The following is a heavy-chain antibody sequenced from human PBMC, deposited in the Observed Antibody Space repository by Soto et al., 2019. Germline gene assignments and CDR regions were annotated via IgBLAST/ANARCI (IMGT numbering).Heavy chain of an antibody. V-gene: IGHV4-4*07. CDR3: ARQGFHYYYGMDV. Sequence: PSETLSLTCTVSGASSSSYSWTWIRQPAGKGLEWIGRIYTTESPNYNPSLKSRVSMSLNTSKNQFSMKVTSVAAADTAFYYCARQGFHYYYGMDVWGQGTTVTVSS. CDR2: IYTTESP. CDR1: GASSSSYS. J-gene: IGHJ6*02.